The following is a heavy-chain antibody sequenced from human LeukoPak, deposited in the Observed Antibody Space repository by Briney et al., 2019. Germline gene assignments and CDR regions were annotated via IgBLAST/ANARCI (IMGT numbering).Heavy chain of an antibody. J-gene: IGHJ4*02. CDR1: GGSINTYY. V-gene: IGHV4-59*01. CDR2: IYSSGST. CDR3: ARFDSVYDLFDC. D-gene: IGHD5/OR15-5a*01. Sequence: SETLSLNCTVSGGSINTYYWSWIRQPPGKGLERIGYIYSSGSTNYNPSLKSRVTISVDTSKNQFSLNLSSVTAADTAVYYCARFDSVYDLFDCWGQGTLVTVSS.